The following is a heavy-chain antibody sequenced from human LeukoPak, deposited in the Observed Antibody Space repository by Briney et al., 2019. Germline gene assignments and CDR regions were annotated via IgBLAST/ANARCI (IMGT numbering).Heavy chain of an antibody. CDR2: IYYSGST. D-gene: IGHD3-10*01. V-gene: IGHV4-59*01. CDR3: ARSRVLWFGEYHFDY. J-gene: IGHJ4*02. Sequence: SETLSLTCTVSGGSISSYYWSWIRQPPGKGLEWIGYIYYSGSTNYNPSLKSRVTISVDTSKNQFSLKLSSVTAADTAVYYCARSRVLWFGEYHFDYWGQGTLVTVSS. CDR1: GGSISSYY.